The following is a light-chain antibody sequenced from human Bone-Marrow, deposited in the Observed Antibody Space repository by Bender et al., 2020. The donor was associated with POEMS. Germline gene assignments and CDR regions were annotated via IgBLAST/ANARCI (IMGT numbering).Light chain of an antibody. V-gene: IGLV1-44*01. J-gene: IGLJ1*01. Sequence: QSVLTQPPSASGTPGQRVTITCSGSSSNIGSNVVIWYQQLPGTAPKVLIYSNNQRSSGVPDRFSGSKSGTSASLAITGLQVEDEADYFCQSYDTSLSAWSIFGTGTKVTVL. CDR2: SNN. CDR3: QSYDTSLSAWSI. CDR1: SSNIGSNV.